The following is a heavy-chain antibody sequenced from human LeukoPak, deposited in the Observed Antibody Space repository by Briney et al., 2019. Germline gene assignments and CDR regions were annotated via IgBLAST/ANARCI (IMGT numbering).Heavy chain of an antibody. V-gene: IGHV4-34*01. J-gene: IGHJ6*04. Sequence: SETLSLTCAVYGGSFSGYYLSWIRQPPGKGLEWIGEINHRGSTNYNPSLKSRVTISVDTSKNQFSLKLSSVTAADTAVYYCARGDCSGGSCYSRSRTYGMDVWGKGTTVTVSS. CDR1: GGSFSGYY. CDR3: ARGDCSGGSCYSRSRTYGMDV. D-gene: IGHD2-15*01. CDR2: INHRGST.